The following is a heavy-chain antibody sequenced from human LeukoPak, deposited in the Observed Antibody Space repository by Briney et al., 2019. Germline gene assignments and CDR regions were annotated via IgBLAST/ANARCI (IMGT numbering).Heavy chain of an antibody. CDR1: GGSFSGYY. Sequence: SGTLSLTCAVYGGSFSGYYWSWIRQPPGKGLEWIGEINHSGSTNYNPSLKSRVTISVDTSKNQFSLKLSSVTAADTAVYYCARARHKTYYYDSSGYSLGYWGQGTLVTVSS. CDR3: ARARHKTYYYDSSGYSLGY. V-gene: IGHV4-34*01. CDR2: INHSGST. D-gene: IGHD3-22*01. J-gene: IGHJ4*02.